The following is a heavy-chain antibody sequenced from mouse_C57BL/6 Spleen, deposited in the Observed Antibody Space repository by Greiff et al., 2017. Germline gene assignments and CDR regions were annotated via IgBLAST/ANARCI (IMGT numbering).Heavy chain of an antibody. Sequence: QVQLKQPGAELVKPGASVKMSCKASGYTFTSYWITWVKQRPGQGLEWIGDIYPRSGSTNYNEKFKSKATLTVDTSSSTAYMQLSSLTSEDSAVYYCARKGLTSWFAYWGQGTLVTVSA. D-gene: IGHD3-1*01. CDR1: GYTFTSYW. J-gene: IGHJ3*01. V-gene: IGHV1-55*01. CDR3: ARKGLTSWFAY. CDR2: IYPRSGST.